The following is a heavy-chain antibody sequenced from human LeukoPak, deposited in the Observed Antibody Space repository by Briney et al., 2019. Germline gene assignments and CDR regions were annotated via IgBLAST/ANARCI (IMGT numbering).Heavy chain of an antibody. Sequence: GGSLRLSCAASGFTFSSSAMHWVRQAPGKGLEYVSAISGNGGSTYYANSVKGRFTISRDNSKNTLYLQMGSLRAEDMAVYYCARRHGITALDIWGQGTVVTVSS. CDR1: GFTFSSSA. D-gene: IGHD3-10*01. V-gene: IGHV3-64*01. CDR2: ISGNGGST. CDR3: ARRHGITALDI. J-gene: IGHJ3*02.